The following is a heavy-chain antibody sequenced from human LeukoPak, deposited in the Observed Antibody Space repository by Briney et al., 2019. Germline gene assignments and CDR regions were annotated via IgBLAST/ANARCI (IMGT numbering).Heavy chain of an antibody. CDR2: IYTSGST. CDR3: ARAPPHRQYDVLTGYYRPSGGVMDV. V-gene: IGHV4-61*02. Sequence: SQTLSLTCTVSGGSISSGSYYWSWIRQPAGKGLEWIGRIYTSGSTNYNPSLKSRVTISVDTSKNQFSLNLSSVTAADTAVYYCARAPPHRQYDVLTGYYRPSGGVMDVWGQGTTVTVSS. CDR1: GGSISSGSYY. D-gene: IGHD3-9*01. J-gene: IGHJ6*02.